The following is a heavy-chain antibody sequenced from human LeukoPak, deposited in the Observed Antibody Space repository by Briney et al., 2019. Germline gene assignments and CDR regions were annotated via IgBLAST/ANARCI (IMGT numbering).Heavy chain of an antibody. CDR3: AKGKYYYDSSGYSLYYFDY. D-gene: IGHD3-22*01. CDR1: GFTFDDYA. Sequence: GGSLRLSCAASGFTFDDYAMHWVRQAPGKGLEWVSGISWNSGSIGYADSVKGRFTISRDNAKNSLYLQMNSLRAEDTALYYCAKGKYYYDSSGYSLYYFDYWGQGTLVTVSS. J-gene: IGHJ4*02. V-gene: IGHV3-9*01. CDR2: ISWNSGSI.